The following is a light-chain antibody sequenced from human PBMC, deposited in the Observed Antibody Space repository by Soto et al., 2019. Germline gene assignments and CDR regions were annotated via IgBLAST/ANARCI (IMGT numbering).Light chain of an antibody. V-gene: IGLV2-23*01. Sequence: QSALTQPASVSGSPGQSITISCTGSNSDVGSYNRVSWYQQHPGQAPKLTIYEGSKRPSGVSNRLSGSKSGNTASLTISGLQAEDGADYYCCSYAGSSVWVFGGGTQLTVL. J-gene: IGLJ3*02. CDR1: NSDVGSYNR. CDR3: CSYAGSSVWV. CDR2: EGS.